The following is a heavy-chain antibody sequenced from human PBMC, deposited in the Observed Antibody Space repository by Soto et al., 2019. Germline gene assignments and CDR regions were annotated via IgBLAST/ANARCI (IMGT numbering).Heavy chain of an antibody. J-gene: IGHJ6*03. CDR1: GYSFTSYW. Sequence: EVQLVQSGAEVKKPGESLKISCKGSGYSFTSYWIGWVRQMPGKGLEWMGIIYPGDSDTRYSPSFQGQVTISADKSISTAYLQWSSLKASDTAMYYCARRNFWSDYYGFYYYYMDVWGKGTTVTVSS. V-gene: IGHV5-51*03. CDR2: IYPGDSDT. D-gene: IGHD3-3*01. CDR3: ARRNFWSDYYGFYYYYMDV.